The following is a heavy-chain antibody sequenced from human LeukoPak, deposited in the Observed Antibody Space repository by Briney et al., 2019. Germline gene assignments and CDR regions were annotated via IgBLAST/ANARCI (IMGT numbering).Heavy chain of an antibody. CDR3: ARGIVGHTQDY. J-gene: IGHJ4*02. V-gene: IGHV1-18*04. CDR2: ISVYNGKI. Sequence: GASVKVSCKASDYTFTGYTISWVRQAPGQGLEWMGWISVYNGKINYAQKVQGRVTMTTDTFTNTAYMELRSLRSDDTAVYFCARGIVGHTQDYWGQGTPVTVSS. CDR1: DYTFTGYT. D-gene: IGHD1-26*01.